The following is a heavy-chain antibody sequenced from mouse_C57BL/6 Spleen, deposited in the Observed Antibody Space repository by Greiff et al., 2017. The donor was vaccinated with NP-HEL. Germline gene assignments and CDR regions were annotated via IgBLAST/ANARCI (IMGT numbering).Heavy chain of an antibody. J-gene: IGHJ2*01. CDR2: IDPEDGET. V-gene: IGHV14-2*01. D-gene: IGHD2-1*01. CDR1: GFNIKDYY. Sequence: EVQLQQSGAELVKPGASVKLSCTASGFNIKDYYMHWVKQRTEQGLEWIGRIDPEDGETQYAPKFQGKATITADTSSNTPYLQLSILTSEDTAVYYCARSAMVTTDYFDYWGQGTTLTVSS. CDR3: ARSAMVTTDYFDY.